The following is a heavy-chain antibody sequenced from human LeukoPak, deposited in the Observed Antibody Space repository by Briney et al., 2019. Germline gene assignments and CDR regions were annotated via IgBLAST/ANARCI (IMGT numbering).Heavy chain of an antibody. Sequence: GGSLRLSCAASGFTFSSYWMHWVRQAPGKGLVWVSNINSDGSSTTYADSVKGRFTISRDNAKNTLYLRMNSLRGEDTAMYYCARDNYASYDYWGQGTLVTVPS. CDR2: INSDGSST. J-gene: IGHJ4*02. V-gene: IGHV3-74*01. CDR3: ARDNYASYDY. CDR1: GFTFSSYW. D-gene: IGHD3-16*01.